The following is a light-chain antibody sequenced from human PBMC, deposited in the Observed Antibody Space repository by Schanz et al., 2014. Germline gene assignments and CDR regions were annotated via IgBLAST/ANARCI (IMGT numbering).Light chain of an antibody. CDR3: QQRTNWPPIYT. J-gene: IGKJ2*01. CDR1: QSVSRY. V-gene: IGKV3-11*01. Sequence: EIVMTQSPATLSVSPGERATLSCRASQSVSRYLAWYQQKPGQAPRLLIYDASNRATGIPARFSGSGSGTDFTLTISTLEPEDFAVYYCQQRTNWPPIYTFGQGTKLEIK. CDR2: DAS.